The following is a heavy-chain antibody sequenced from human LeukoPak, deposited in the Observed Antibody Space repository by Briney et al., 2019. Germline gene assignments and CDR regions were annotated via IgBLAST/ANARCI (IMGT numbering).Heavy chain of an antibody. CDR3: AKDVSGWSGGNWFDP. J-gene: IGHJ5*02. Sequence: GGSLRLSCAASGFTFSSYGMHWVRQAPGKGLEWVAVISYDGSNKYYADPVKGRFTISRDNSKNTLYLQLNSLRAEDTAVYYCAKDVSGWSGGNWFDPWGQGTLVTVSS. D-gene: IGHD3-10*01. V-gene: IGHV3-30*18. CDR2: ISYDGSNK. CDR1: GFTFSSYG.